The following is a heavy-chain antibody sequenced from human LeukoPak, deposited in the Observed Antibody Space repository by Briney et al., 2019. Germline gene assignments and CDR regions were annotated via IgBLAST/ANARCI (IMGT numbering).Heavy chain of an antibody. D-gene: IGHD6-6*01. V-gene: IGHV1-18*01. CDR3: ARVVPARRVALDP. CDR2: ISGYNDDT. Sequence: ASVKVSCTASGYTFIRYGISWVRQAPGQGLEWVGWISGYNDDTNYAQKLQGRVTMTTDTSTSTAYMELRSLRSDDTAVYYCARVVPARRVALDPWGQGTLVTVSS. J-gene: IGHJ5*02. CDR1: GYTFIRYG.